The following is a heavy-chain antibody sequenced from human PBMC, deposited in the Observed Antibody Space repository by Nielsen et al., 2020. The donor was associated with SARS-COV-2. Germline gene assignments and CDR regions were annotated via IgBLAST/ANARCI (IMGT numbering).Heavy chain of an antibody. V-gene: IGHV1-69*13. CDR1: GGTFSSYA. J-gene: IGHJ4*02. D-gene: IGHD3-22*01. CDR3: ARTKGAVTMIVVTTFDY. Sequence: SVKVSCKASGGTFSSYAISWVRQAPGQGLEWMGGIIPIFGTANYAQKFQGRVTITADESTSTAYMELSSLRSDDTAVYYCARTKGAVTMIVVTTFDYWGQGTLVTVSS. CDR2: IIPIFGTA.